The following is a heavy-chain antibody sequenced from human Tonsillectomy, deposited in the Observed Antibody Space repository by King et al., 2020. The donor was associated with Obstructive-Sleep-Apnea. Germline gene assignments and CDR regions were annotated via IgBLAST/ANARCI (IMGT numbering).Heavy chain of an antibody. CDR3: ATHYYDSSGYSKVDY. Sequence: QLQESGPGLVKPSQTLSLTCTVSGGSISSGGYYWSWIRQHPGKGLEWIGYIYYSGSTYYNPSLKSRVTISVETSKNQFSLKPSSVTAADTAVYYCATHYYDSSGYSKVDYWGQGTLVTVSS. D-gene: IGHD3-22*01. CDR1: GGSISSGGYY. CDR2: IYYSGST. J-gene: IGHJ4*02. V-gene: IGHV4-31*03.